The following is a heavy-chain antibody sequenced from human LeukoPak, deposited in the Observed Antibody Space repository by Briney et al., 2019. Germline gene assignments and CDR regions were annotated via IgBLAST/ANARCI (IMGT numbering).Heavy chain of an antibody. J-gene: IGHJ5*02. D-gene: IGHD3-10*01. V-gene: IGHV4-59*08. CDR2: IFHSGST. Sequence: PSETLSLTCTVSGGCISSYYWSWIRQPPGKGLEWIGYIFHSGSTNYSPSLKSRVTMSVDTSKSQFSLKLSSVTAADTAVYYCARHSQVVRGWFDPWGQGTLVTVSS. CDR1: GGCISSYY. CDR3: ARHSQVVRGWFDP.